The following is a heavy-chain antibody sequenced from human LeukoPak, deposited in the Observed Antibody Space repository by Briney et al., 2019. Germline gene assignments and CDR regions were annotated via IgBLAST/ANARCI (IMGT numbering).Heavy chain of an antibody. Sequence: PGGSLRLSCAASGLTFSSYSMNWVRQAPGKGLEWVSSISSSSSYIYYADSVKGRFTISRDNSKNTLYLQMNSLRAEDTAVYYCAKEGRVAYFDYWGQGTLVTVSS. CDR1: GLTFSSYS. CDR2: ISSSSSYI. D-gene: IGHD3-3*01. CDR3: AKEGRVAYFDY. J-gene: IGHJ4*02. V-gene: IGHV3-21*04.